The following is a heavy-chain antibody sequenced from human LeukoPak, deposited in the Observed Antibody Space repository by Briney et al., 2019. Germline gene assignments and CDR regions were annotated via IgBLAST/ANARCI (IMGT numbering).Heavy chain of an antibody. D-gene: IGHD3-10*01. CDR2: ISYDGSNK. J-gene: IGHJ4*02. CDR3: ASRGITMVRGVTGGDRSGRTELYY. V-gene: IGHV3-30*04. Sequence: PLRLSCAASGFTFSSYAMHWVRQAPGKGLEWVAVISYDGSNKYYADSVKGRFTISRDNSKNTLYLQMNSLRAEDTAVYYCASRGITMVRGVTGGDRSGRTELYYWGQGTLVTVSS. CDR1: GFTFSSYA.